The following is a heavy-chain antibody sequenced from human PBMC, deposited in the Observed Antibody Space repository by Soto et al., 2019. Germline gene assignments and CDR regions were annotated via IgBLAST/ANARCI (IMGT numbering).Heavy chain of an antibody. V-gene: IGHV4-34*01. CDR2: INHSGST. CDR3: ARAGFGASTIFGVVTHGMDV. J-gene: IGHJ6*03. Sequence: SETLSLTCAVYGGSFSGYYWSWIRQPPGKGLEWIGEINHSGSTNYNPSLKSRVTISVDTSKNQFSLKLSSVTTADTAVYYCARAGFGASTIFGVVTHGMDVWGKGTTVTVSS. CDR1: GGSFSGYY. D-gene: IGHD3-3*01.